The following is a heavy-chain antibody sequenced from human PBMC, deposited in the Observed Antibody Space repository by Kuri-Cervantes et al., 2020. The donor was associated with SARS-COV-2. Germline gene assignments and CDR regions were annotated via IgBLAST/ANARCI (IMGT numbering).Heavy chain of an antibody. D-gene: IGHD1-1*01. CDR1: GLTLNSYT. V-gene: IGHV3-74*01. CDR3: VRDGDHWNFDY. CDR2: INPDGSYT. Sequence: GGSLRLSCAASGLTLNSYTMNWVRQAPGKGLVWVSRINPDGSYTNNADSVKGRFTLSRDNAKNMLFLQMNSLRAEDTAVYYCVRDGDHWNFDYWGQGTLVTVSS. J-gene: IGHJ4*02.